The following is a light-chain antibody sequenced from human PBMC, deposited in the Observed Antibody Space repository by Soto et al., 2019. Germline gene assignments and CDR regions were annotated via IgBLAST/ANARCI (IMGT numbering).Light chain of an antibody. CDR1: QSISDQ. CDR2: KAS. V-gene: IGKV1-5*03. CDR3: QEYTPSFTWT. Sequence: DIQMTQSPSTLSASVGDRVTITCRASQSISDQLAWYQQKTGRAPEVLIYKASTLESGVPSRFSGNGSGTEFTLTISSLQPDDFATHYCQEYTPSFTWTFGQGTKVEI. J-gene: IGKJ1*01.